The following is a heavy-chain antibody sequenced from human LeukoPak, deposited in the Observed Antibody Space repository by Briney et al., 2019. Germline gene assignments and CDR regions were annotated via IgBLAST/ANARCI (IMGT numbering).Heavy chain of an antibody. CDR2: ISSGSGYI. Sequence: GGSLRLSCAASGFTFSGYSLNWVRQAPGKGLEWVSSISSGSGYIYYADSVKGRFTISGDNAKTSLYLQMNSLRAEDTAVYYCARDGEGTSLSFFDYWGLGTLVTVSA. J-gene: IGHJ4*02. CDR3: ARDGEGTSLSFFDY. V-gene: IGHV3-21*01. D-gene: IGHD3-10*01. CDR1: GFTFSGYS.